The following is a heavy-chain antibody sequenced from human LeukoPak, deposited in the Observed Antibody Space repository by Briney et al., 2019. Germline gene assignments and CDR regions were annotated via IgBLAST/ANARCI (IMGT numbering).Heavy chain of an antibody. V-gene: IGHV3-21*01. CDR2: ISSSGSYI. J-gene: IGHJ6*02. CDR1: GFTFSSYR. D-gene: IGHD2-2*01. Sequence: GGSLRLSCAASGFTFSSYRMNWVRQAPGKGLEWVSSISSSGSYIFYADSVKGRFTISRDNAKNSLYLQMNSLRAEDTAVYYCARDVVVVVPAAIPYYYYYGMDVWGQGTTVTVSS. CDR3: ARDVVVVVPAAIPYYYYYGMDV.